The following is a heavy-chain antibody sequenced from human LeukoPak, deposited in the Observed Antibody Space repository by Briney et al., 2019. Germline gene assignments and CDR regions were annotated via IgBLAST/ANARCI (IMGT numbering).Heavy chain of an antibody. D-gene: IGHD1/OR15-1a*01. CDR2: ISYDGSNK. V-gene: IGHV3-30-3*01. CDR1: GFTFSSYA. J-gene: IGHJ6*02. Sequence: PGGSLRLSCAASGFTFSSYAMHWVRQAPGKGLEWVAVISYDGSNKYYADSVKGRFTISKDNSKNTLYLQMNSLRAEDTAAYYCARAVNKYYYYYGMDVWGQGTTVTVSS. CDR3: ARAVNKYYYYYGMDV.